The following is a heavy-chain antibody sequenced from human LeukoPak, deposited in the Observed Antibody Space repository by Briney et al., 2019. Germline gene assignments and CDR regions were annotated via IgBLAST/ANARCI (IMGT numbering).Heavy chain of an antibody. Sequence: VASVKVSCKASGYTFIDYYIHWVRQAPGQGLEWLGRIIPIFDTPNYAQTFQGGVTISADKSTRTVYMELSSLRSEDTALYYCAKGSRLREAGSYRFWGQGTLVTVSS. CDR1: GYTFIDYY. CDR3: AKGSRLREAGSYRF. CDR2: IIPIFDTP. J-gene: IGHJ4*02. D-gene: IGHD3-16*02. V-gene: IGHV1-69*06.